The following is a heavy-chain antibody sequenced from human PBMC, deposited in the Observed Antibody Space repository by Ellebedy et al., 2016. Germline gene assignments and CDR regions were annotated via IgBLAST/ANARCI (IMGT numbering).Heavy chain of an antibody. V-gene: IGHV3-74*01. CDR3: TLDSSIAAATQDY. Sequence: GESLKISCAASGFTFSSYWMHWVRQAPGKGLVWVSRINSDGSSTSYADSVKGRFTISRDDSKNTLYLQMNSLKTEDTAVFYCTLDSSIAAATQDYWGQGTLVTVSS. CDR1: GFTFSSYW. CDR2: INSDGSST. D-gene: IGHD6-13*01. J-gene: IGHJ4*02.